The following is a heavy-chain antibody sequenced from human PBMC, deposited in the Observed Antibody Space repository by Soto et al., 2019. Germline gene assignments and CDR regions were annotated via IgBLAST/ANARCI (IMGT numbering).Heavy chain of an antibody. J-gene: IGHJ6*02. CDR2: IYYSGST. Sequence: SETLSLTCTVSGGSISSSSYYWGWIRQPPGKGLEWIGSIYYSGSTYYNPSLKSRVTISVDTSKNQFSLKLSSVTAADTAVYYCARQKAGERYYYYYYGMDVWGQGTTVTVSS. CDR3: ARQKAGERYYYYYYGMDV. CDR1: GGSISSSSYY. V-gene: IGHV4-39*01.